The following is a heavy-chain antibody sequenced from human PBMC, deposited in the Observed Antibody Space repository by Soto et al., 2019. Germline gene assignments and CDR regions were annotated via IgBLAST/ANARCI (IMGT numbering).Heavy chain of an antibody. V-gene: IGHV3-23*01. CDR1: GFTFSSYA. J-gene: IGHJ4*02. CDR2: ICGSSDNT. CDR3: AKSVCSSGSCYRPCDY. D-gene: IGHD2-15*01. Sequence: GGSLRLSCAASGFTFSSYAMSWVRQAPGKGLEWVSTICGSSDNTYYADSVKGRFTISRNNSKDTLYLQMNSLRVEDTAIYYYAKSVCSSGSCYRPCDYWGQGTLVTVSS.